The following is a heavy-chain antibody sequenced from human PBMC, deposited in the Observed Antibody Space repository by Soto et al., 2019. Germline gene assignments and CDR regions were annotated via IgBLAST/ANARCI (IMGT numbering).Heavy chain of an antibody. CDR2: IGGSGGST. CDR1: GFTFSNYA. CDR3: ARARHREVQAGSGWTIDY. J-gene: IGHJ4*02. V-gene: IGHV3-23*01. Sequence: GGSLRLSCAASGFTFSNYAMSWVRQAPGKGLEWVSAIGGSGGSTCYADSVKGRFTISRDNAKNTLYLQMNSLRAEDTAVYYCARARHREVQAGSGWTIDYWGQGTLVTVSS. D-gene: IGHD6-19*01.